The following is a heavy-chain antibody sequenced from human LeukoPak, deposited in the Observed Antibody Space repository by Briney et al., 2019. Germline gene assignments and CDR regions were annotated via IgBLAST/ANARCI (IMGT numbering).Heavy chain of an antibody. V-gene: IGHV3-49*04. CDR2: IRSEAHGATT. Sequence: GGSLRLSCTASGFTFSGAWMTWVRQAPGKGLEWVGYIRSEAHGATTEYAASVKGRFTISRDDSKTIVYLLMNSLQTEDTAMYYCTRGGMAPDYWGQGTLVTVSS. CDR3: TRGGMAPDY. D-gene: IGHD5-24*01. CDR1: GFTFSGAW. J-gene: IGHJ4*02.